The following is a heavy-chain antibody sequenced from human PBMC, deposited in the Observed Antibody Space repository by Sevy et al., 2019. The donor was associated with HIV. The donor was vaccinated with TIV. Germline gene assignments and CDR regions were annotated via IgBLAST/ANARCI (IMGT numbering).Heavy chain of an antibody. D-gene: IGHD2-2*01. J-gene: IGHJ6*02. V-gene: IGHV1-69*13. CDR2: IIPIFGTA. CDR3: AGVHCSSTSCYYYYGMDV. Sequence: ASVKVSCKASGGTFSSYAISWVRQAPGQGLEWMGGIIPIFGTANYAQKFQGRVTITADESTSTAYMGLSSLRSEDTAVYDCAGVHCSSTSCYYYYGMDVWGQGTTVTVSS. CDR1: GGTFSSYA.